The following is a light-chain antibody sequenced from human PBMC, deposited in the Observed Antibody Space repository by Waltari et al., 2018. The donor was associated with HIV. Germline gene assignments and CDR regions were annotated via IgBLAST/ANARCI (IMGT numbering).Light chain of an antibody. V-gene: IGKV3-11*01. Sequence: ETVLTQSPATLSLSPGERATLSCRASQSVGRYLAWYQQKPGQTPRLLIYDASNRATGIPARFSGSGSGTDFTLTISSLEPEDFAVYYCQQRSNCLFGPGTKVDIK. CDR1: QSVGRY. J-gene: IGKJ3*01. CDR2: DAS. CDR3: QQRSNCL.